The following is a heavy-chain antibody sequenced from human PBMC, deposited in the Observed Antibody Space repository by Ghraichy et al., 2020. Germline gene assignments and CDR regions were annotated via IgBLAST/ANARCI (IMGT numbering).Heavy chain of an antibody. CDR1: GFTFSKYG. Sequence: ALRLSCVASGFTFSKYGMHWVRQAPGKGLEWVALITYDGTNKYYADSVKGRFTISRDNSKNTLYLQMNSLRAEDTAVYYCAQGGPLGAILGFDYWGQGALVTVSS. V-gene: IGHV3-30*18. CDR3: AQGGPLGAILGFDY. J-gene: IGHJ4*02. CDR2: ITYDGTNK. D-gene: IGHD1-26*01.